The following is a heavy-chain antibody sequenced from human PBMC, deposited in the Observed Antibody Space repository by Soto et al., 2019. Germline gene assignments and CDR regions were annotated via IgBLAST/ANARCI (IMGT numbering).Heavy chain of an antibody. CDR3: ARDRGVLIVRTPHLDD. CDR2: IYGYNGHT. J-gene: IGHJ4*02. Sequence: QIHLVQSAVEVKKPGASVKVSCKTSGYTFSDYGITWVRQAPGQGLEWVGWIYGYNGHTNYAQKFQDRVTMTTDTSTNTAYMELRSLTSDDTAVYYCARDRGVLIVRTPHLDDWGQGTRVTVSS. V-gene: IGHV1-18*01. D-gene: IGHD3-22*01. CDR1: GYTFSDYG.